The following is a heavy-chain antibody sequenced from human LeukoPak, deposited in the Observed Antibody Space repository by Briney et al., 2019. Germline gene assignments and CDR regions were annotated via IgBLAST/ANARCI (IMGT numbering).Heavy chain of an antibody. D-gene: IGHD5-24*01. CDR3: AREEGAEDGFNYYFDY. J-gene: IGHJ4*02. Sequence: PSQTLSLTCTVSGGSISSVGYYWSWIRQPPGKGLEWIGYIYHSGSTYYNPSLKSRVTISVDRSENQFSLRVYSVTAADTAVYYCAREEGAEDGFNYYFDYWGQGTLVTVSS. V-gene: IGHV4-30-2*01. CDR1: GGSISSVGYY. CDR2: IYHSGST.